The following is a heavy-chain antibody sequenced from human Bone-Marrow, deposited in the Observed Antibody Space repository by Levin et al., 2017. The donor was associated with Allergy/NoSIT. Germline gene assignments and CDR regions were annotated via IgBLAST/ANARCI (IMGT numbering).Heavy chain of an antibody. J-gene: IGHJ4*02. CDR2: ISYDGSNK. CDR3: AREEYSSGWYNDY. D-gene: IGHD6-19*01. CDR1: GFTFSSYA. Sequence: GGSLRLSCAASGFTFSSYAMHWVRQAPGKGLEWVAVISYDGSNKYYADSVKGRFTISRDNSKNTLYLQMNSLRAEDTAVYYCAREEYSSGWYNDYWGQGTLVTVSS. V-gene: IGHV3-30*04.